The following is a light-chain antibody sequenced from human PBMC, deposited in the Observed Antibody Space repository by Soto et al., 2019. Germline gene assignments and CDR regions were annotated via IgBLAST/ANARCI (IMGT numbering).Light chain of an antibody. CDR2: DAS. V-gene: IGKV1-5*01. CDR3: KQYKSFPQP. Sequence: DIPMTQSPSTVSASVGDGVTITCRASQSISTWLAWYQQKPGKAPNLLIYDASTLESGGPSGLNGSGSGTEFTLAISSLQRDDSPTYYCKQYKSFPQPFRQGTKLEI. J-gene: IGKJ2*01. CDR1: QSISTW.